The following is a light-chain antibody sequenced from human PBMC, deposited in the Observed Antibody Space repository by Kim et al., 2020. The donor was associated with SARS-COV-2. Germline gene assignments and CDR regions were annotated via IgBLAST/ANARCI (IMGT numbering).Light chain of an antibody. Sequence: SPGQSVTISCTGTSSDVGGYNYVSWYQQHPGKAPKLMIYDVSKRPSGVPDRFSGSKSGNTASLTISGLRAEDEADYYCCSYAGSPVFGGGTQLTVL. J-gene: IGLJ3*02. CDR2: DVS. V-gene: IGLV2-11*01. CDR1: SSDVGGYNY. CDR3: CSYAGSPV.